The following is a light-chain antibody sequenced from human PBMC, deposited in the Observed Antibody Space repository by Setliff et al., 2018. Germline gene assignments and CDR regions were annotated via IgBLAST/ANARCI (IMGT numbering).Light chain of an antibody. V-gene: IGLV2-8*01. CDR2: AVT. J-gene: IGLJ2*01. CDR1: SSDVGGYNY. CDR3: SSYAGSNSYVL. Sequence: QSVLTQPPSASGSPGQSVTISCTGTSSDVGGYNYVSWYQQHPGKAPKLMIYAVTKRPSGVPDRFSGSKSANTASLTVSGLQAEDEADYYCSSYAGSNSYVLFGGGTKVTVL.